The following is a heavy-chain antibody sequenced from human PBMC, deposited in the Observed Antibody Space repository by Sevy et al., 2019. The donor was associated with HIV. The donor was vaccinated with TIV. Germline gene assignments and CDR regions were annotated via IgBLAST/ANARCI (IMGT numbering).Heavy chain of an antibody. CDR2: ISSSSSTI. J-gene: IGHJ4*02. CDR1: GLTFSTYS. D-gene: IGHD3-10*01. V-gene: IGHV3-48*01. Sequence: GGSLRLSCAASGLTFSTYSMNWVRQAPGKGLEWVSYISSSSSTIYYADSVKGRFTISRDNAKNSLYLQMNSLRAEDTAVYYCATNMVHAGAYDSYFNFWGQGSLVTVSS. CDR3: ATNMVHAGAYDSYFNF.